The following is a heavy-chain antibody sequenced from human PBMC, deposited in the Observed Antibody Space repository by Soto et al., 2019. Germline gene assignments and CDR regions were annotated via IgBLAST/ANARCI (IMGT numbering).Heavy chain of an antibody. CDR3: ATWLLREHAFDV. CDR2: IYYSGST. Sequence: SETLSLTCTVSGGSISSYYWSWIRQPPGKGLEWIGYIYYSGSTNYNPSLKSRVTISVDTSKNQFSLKLSSVTAADTAVYYCATWLLREHAFDVWGLGAMVTVSS. CDR1: GGSISSYY. V-gene: IGHV4-59*01. D-gene: IGHD1-26*01. J-gene: IGHJ3*01.